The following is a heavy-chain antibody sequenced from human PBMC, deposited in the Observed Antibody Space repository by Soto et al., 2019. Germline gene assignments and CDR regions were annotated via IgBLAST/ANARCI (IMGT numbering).Heavy chain of an antibody. CDR1: GFIFSDTW. CDR3: ADPTDLDY. Sequence: GGSLRLSCVASGFIFSDTWMSWVRQAPGKGLEWVASIRPDGSEEFYVDSMKGRFTISRDNAKNSLYLQINSLRAEDAAVYYCADPTDLDYWGQGILVTVSS. J-gene: IGHJ4*02. CDR2: IRPDGSEE. V-gene: IGHV3-7*01.